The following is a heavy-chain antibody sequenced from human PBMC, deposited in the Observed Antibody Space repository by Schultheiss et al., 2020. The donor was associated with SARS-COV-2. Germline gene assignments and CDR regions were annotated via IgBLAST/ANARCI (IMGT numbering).Heavy chain of an antibody. CDR2: IYYSGSI. V-gene: IGHV4-31*03. J-gene: IGHJ1*01. CDR1: GGSISSSSYY. D-gene: IGHD2-15*01. CDR3: ASTSDIVVAVATA. Sequence: SETLSLTCTVSGGSISSSSYYWGWIRQSPGKGLEWIGYIYYSGSIYYNPSLKSRLGISVDTSKNQFSLRLNSVTAADTAVYYCASTSDIVVAVATAWGQGTLVTVSS.